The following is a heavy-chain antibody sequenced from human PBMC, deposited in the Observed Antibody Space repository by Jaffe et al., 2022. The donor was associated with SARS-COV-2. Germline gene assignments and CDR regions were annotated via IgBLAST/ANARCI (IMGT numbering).Heavy chain of an antibody. V-gene: IGHV3-33*01. D-gene: IGHD6-19*01. CDR1: GFTFSGYH. CDR3: ARDPAGQWLFYYGTDV. Sequence: QVQLVESGGGVVQPGRSLKLSCVASGFTFSGYHMHWVRQAPGKGLEWVAVIWFDGSNKYYADSAKGRFTISRDNLKNTLYLQMSSLRAEDSAVYYCARDPAGQWLFYYGTDVWGQGTTVTVSS. J-gene: IGHJ6*02. CDR2: IWFDGSNK.